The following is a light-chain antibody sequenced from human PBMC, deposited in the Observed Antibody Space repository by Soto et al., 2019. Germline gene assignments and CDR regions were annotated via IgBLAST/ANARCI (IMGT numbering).Light chain of an antibody. V-gene: IGKV1-39*01. Sequence: DIQMTQSPSSLSASVGDRITITCRASQSISSYLNLYQHKPGKAPHLLISTASTLQSGVPSRFSGSGSGTDFALTISSLQAEDFATYYCQQSDSTPLTFGQGTKVDIK. CDR3: QQSDSTPLT. J-gene: IGKJ1*01. CDR1: QSISSY. CDR2: TAS.